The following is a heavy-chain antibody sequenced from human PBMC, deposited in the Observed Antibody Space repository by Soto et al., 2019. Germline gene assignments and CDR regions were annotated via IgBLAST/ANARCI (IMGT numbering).Heavy chain of an antibody. CDR1: GFTFSSYT. Sequence: EVQLLESGGGLVQPGGSLRLSCAASGFTFSSYTLTWVRQPPGKGLEWVSSITGSDGRTWYADSVKGRFTISRDNSKHTLYLQMTSLRAEDTAVYYCAMPNSGWYGKFHWGQGTLVTVSS. D-gene: IGHD6-19*01. CDR3: AMPNSGWYGKFH. CDR2: ITGSDGRT. V-gene: IGHV3-23*01. J-gene: IGHJ4*02.